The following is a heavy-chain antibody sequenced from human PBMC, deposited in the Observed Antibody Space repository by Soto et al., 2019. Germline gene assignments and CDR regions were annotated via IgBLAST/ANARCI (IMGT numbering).Heavy chain of an antibody. J-gene: IGHJ6*02. Sequence: SVKVSCKASGWTFSSYAISWVGQAPGQGREWMGGIIPIFGTANYAQKFQGRVTITADESTSTAYMELSSLRSEDTAVYYCASSYCGGDCYSNYYGMDVWGQGTTVLVSS. CDR2: IIPIFGTA. CDR3: ASSYCGGDCYSNYYGMDV. V-gene: IGHV1-69*13. CDR1: GWTFSSYA. D-gene: IGHD2-21*02.